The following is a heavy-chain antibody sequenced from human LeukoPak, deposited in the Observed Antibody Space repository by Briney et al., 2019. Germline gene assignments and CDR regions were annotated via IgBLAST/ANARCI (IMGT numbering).Heavy chain of an antibody. Sequence: GGSLRLSCAASGFNFSSYAMGWVRRPPGKGPEWVSSVSGSGRSTYYTDSVKGRFTISRDNSNNTLYLHLSSLIAGDTALYYCAKQGRYRAYSAFDSWGQGALVTVSS. D-gene: IGHD3-16*02. CDR3: AKQGRYRAYSAFDS. J-gene: IGHJ4*02. V-gene: IGHV3-23*01. CDR1: GFNFSSYA. CDR2: VSGSGRST.